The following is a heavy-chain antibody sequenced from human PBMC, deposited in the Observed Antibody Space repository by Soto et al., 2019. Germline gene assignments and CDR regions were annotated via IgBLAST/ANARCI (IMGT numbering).Heavy chain of an antibody. CDR3: ARDYGSGWSVDS. V-gene: IGHV3-23*01. Sequence: GGSLRLSCAASGFTFSSYVLSWARQVPGKGLEWVSGISGSGDETYYADSVKGRFTISRDNSKNTLYLQMNTLRTEDTAVYYCARDYGSGWSVDSWGQGTLVTVSS. J-gene: IGHJ4*02. D-gene: IGHD6-19*01. CDR2: ISGSGDET. CDR1: GFTFSSYV.